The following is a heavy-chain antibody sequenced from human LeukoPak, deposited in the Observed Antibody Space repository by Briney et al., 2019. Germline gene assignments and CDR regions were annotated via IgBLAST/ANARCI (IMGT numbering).Heavy chain of an antibody. CDR1: GFTFSSYG. D-gene: IGHD2-2*01. CDR2: ISYDGSNK. J-gene: IGHJ5*02. Sequence: PGGSLRLACAASGFTFSSYGMHWVRQAPGKGLEWVAVISYDGSNKYYADSVKGRFTISRDNSKNTLYLQMNSLRAEDTAVYYCAKDLQYQLSDNTNYYCYYWFDPWGQGTLVTVSS. CDR3: AKDLQYQLSDNTNYYCYYWFDP. V-gene: IGHV3-30*18.